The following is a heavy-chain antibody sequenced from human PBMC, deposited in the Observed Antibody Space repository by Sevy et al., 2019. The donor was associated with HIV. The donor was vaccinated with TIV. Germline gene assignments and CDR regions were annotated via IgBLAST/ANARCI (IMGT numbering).Heavy chain of an antibody. CDR3: AREGCSGGSCYGAYDAFDI. D-gene: IGHD2-15*01. CDR2: INAGNDNT. V-gene: IGHV1-3*01. Sequence: ASVKVSCTASGYTFTTYAMHWVRQAPGQRREWMGWINAGNDNTKYSQKFQGRVTITRDTSKNTAYMELSSLRSEDTAVYYCAREGCSGGSCYGAYDAFDIWGQGTMVTVSS. J-gene: IGHJ3*02. CDR1: GYTFTTYA.